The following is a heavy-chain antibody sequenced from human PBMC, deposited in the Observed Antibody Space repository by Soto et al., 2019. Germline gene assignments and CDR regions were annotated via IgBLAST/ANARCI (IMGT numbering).Heavy chain of an antibody. J-gene: IGHJ1*01. V-gene: IGHV3-30*18. CDR1: GFTFSSYG. Sequence: QVQLVESGGGVVQPGRSLRLSCAASGFTFSSYGMHWVRQAPGKGLEWVAVISYDGSNKYYADSVKGRFTISRDNSKNTLYLQMNSLRAEDTAVYYCAKPADYYDSSGSAEYFQHWGQGTLVTVSS. CDR3: AKPADYYDSSGSAEYFQH. CDR2: ISYDGSNK. D-gene: IGHD3-22*01.